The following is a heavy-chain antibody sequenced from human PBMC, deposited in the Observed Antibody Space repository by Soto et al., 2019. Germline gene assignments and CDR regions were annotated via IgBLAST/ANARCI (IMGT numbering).Heavy chain of an antibody. Sequence: GASVKVSSKASGYTFTNYYIHCVRQPPGQGLEWMGIINPSSDRTTYAQKFQGRVTMTRDTSTSTVYMELSSLRSEDTDVYYCARGRFTTVTTWWYFDYWGQGALVTVSS. CDR3: ARGRFTTVTTWWYFDY. D-gene: IGHD4-17*01. CDR2: INPSSDRT. J-gene: IGHJ4*02. V-gene: IGHV1-46*01. CDR1: GYTFTNYY.